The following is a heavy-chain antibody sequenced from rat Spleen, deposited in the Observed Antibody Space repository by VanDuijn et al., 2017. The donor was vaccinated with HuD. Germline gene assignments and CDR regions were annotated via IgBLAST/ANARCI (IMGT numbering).Heavy chain of an antibody. CDR1: GFTFSDYY. CDR2: ISYDGSST. V-gene: IGHV5-29*01. J-gene: IGHJ3*01. D-gene: IGHD1-7*01. Sequence: EVQLVESDGGLVQPGRSLELSCTASGFTFSDYYMAWVRQAPTKGLEWLATISYDGSSTYYRDSVKARFTISRDNAKSTLYLQMDSLRSEDTATYYCTRPSFGYPFAYWGQGTLVTVSS. CDR3: TRPSFGYPFAY.